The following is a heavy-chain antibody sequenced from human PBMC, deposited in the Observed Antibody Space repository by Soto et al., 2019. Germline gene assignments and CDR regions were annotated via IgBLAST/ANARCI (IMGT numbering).Heavy chain of an antibody. D-gene: IGHD3-22*01. V-gene: IGHV3-21*01. CDR1: GFTFSAYN. CDR2: ISSSSSSI. CDR3: ARADYYDSSAYYFSGWFDP. J-gene: IGHJ5*02. Sequence: XESLRLSCAASGFTFSAYNMNWVRQAPGKGLEWVSSISSSSSSIYYADSVKGRFTISRDNAKTSLYLQMNSLRAEDTAVYYCARADYYDSSAYYFSGWFDPWGQGTLVTVSS.